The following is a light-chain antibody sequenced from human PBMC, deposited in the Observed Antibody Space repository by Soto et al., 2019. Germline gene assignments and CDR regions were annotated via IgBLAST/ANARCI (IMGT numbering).Light chain of an antibody. CDR1: QDIKKY. CDR3: QKYNTVPWA. Sequence: DIQMTQSPSSLSASLGDRVTITCRSSQDIKKYVAWYQQKPGKVPKLLIYAASTLQSGVPSRFSGSGSGTDFTLTISSLQPEDVASYYCQKYNTVPWAFGQGPKVEVK. J-gene: IGKJ1*01. CDR2: AAS. V-gene: IGKV1-27*01.